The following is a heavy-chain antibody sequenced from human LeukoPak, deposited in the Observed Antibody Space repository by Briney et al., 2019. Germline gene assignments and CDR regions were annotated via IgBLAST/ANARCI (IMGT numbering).Heavy chain of an antibody. CDR2: VDPEDGET. D-gene: IGHD2/OR15-2a*01. CDR3: TTMSAAYFLV. CDR1: GYSFTDYY. J-gene: IGHJ4*02. Sequence: GASVKVSCKASGYSFTDYYIHWVQQAPGKGLEWMGRVDPEDGETIYAENFQGRVTMTADTSTDTAYMELRSDDTAVCYCTTMSAAYFLVWVQGTLVTVSS. V-gene: IGHV1-69-2*01.